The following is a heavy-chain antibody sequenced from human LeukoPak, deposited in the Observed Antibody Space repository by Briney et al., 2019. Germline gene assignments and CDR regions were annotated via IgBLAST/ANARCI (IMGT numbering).Heavy chain of an antibody. CDR3: ARRRLYCSSTSCYGVYYFDY. CDR2: INHSGST. V-gene: IGHV4-34*01. Sequence: SETLSLTCAVYGGSFSGYYWSWIRQPPGKGLEWIGEINHSGSTNYNPSLKGRVTISVDTSKNQFSLKLSSVTAADTAVYYCARRRLYCSSTSCYGVYYFDYWGQGTLVTVSS. J-gene: IGHJ4*02. CDR1: GGSFSGYY. D-gene: IGHD2-2*01.